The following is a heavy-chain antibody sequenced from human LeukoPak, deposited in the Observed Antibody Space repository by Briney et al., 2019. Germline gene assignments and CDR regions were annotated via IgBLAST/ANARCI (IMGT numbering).Heavy chain of an antibody. CDR3: ARYRDYAFDY. CDR2: ISTTSVM. D-gene: IGHD4-17*01. J-gene: IGHJ4*02. CDR1: VFTFSSYS. V-gene: IGHV3-48*02. Sequence: PGVSLRLSCAACVFTFSSYSMHWVRQPPGPGLEWISYISTTSVMYYADSVKGRFTSSRDNAKKSLYLQMNSLRDEDTVVYYCARYRDYAFDYWGQGTLVTVSS.